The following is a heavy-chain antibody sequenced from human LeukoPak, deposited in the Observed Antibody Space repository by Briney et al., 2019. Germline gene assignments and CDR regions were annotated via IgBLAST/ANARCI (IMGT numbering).Heavy chain of an antibody. V-gene: IGHV4-30-4*08. J-gene: IGHJ4*02. CDR1: GGSISSGDYY. D-gene: IGHD1-26*01. CDR2: IYYSGST. CDR3: ARLSGSYWAYFDY. Sequence: SETLSLTCTVSGGSISSGDYYWSWLRQPPGKGLEWIGYIYYSGSTYYNPSLKSRVTISVDTSKNQFSLKLSSVTAADTAVYYCARLSGSYWAYFDYWGQGTLVTVSS.